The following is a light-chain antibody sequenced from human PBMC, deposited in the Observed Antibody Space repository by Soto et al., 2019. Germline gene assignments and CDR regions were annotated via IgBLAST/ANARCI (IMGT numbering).Light chain of an antibody. CDR1: QSVNGH. CDR2: GTS. Sequence: EIVVTQSPATLSVSPGERATLSCRVSQSVNGHLPWYQQRPGQAPRLLIYGTSTRATDVPLRFSGGGSGTEFTLTISSLQSEDFAVYFCHQYFDWPRGTFGQGTKLEI. V-gene: IGKV3-15*01. CDR3: HQYFDWPRGT. J-gene: IGKJ1*01.